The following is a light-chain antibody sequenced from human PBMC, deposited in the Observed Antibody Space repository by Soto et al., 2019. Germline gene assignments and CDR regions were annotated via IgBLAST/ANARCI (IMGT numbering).Light chain of an antibody. CDR1: QSISSW. Sequence: DIQMTQSPSTLSASVGDRVTLTCRASQSISSWLAWYQQKPGKAPKLLIYDASSLESGVPSRFSGSGAGTEFTLTISSLQPDDFATYYCQHFNSYPWTFGQGTKVDI. CDR3: QHFNSYPWT. J-gene: IGKJ1*01. V-gene: IGKV1-5*01. CDR2: DAS.